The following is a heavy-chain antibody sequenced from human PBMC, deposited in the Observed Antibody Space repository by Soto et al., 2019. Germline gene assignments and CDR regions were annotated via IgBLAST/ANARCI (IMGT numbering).Heavy chain of an antibody. CDR1: GYTFTSYA. CDR2: INAGNGNT. Sequence: ASVKVSCKASGYTFTSYAMHWVRQAPGQRLEWMGWINAGNGNTKYSQKFQGRVTITRDTSASTAYMELSSLRSEDTAVYYCARGTADTGNWFDPWGQGTLVTVSS. J-gene: IGHJ5*02. CDR3: ARGTADTGNWFDP. V-gene: IGHV1-3*01. D-gene: IGHD6-13*01.